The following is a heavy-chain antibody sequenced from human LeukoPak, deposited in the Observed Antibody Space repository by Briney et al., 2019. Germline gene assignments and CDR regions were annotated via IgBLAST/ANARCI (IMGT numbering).Heavy chain of an antibody. D-gene: IGHD2-2*02. J-gene: IGHJ3*02. CDR1: GFTFSSYW. CDR2: IKQDGGEK. CDR3: ARRDIVVVPAAIFGAFDI. Sequence: PGGSLRLSCAASGFTFSSYWMSWVRQAPGKGLECVANIKQDGGEKYYVDSVKGRFTISRDNAKNSLYLQMNSLRAEDTALYYCARRDIVVVPAAIFGAFDIWGQGTMVTVSS. V-gene: IGHV3-7*03.